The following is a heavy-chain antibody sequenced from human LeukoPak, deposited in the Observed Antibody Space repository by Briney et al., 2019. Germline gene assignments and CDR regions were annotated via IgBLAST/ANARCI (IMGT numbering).Heavy chain of an antibody. CDR1: GFTVSSNY. CDR3: VRDADFYKGDY. J-gene: IGHJ4*02. D-gene: IGHD5-24*01. V-gene: IGHV3-53*01. CDR2: IYSGGST. Sequence: GGSLRLSCAASGFTVSSNYMSWVRQAPGKGLEWVSVIYSGGSTYYADSVKGRFTISRDNSKNTLYLQMNSLRAEDTAVYYCVRDADFYKGDYWGQGTLVTVSS.